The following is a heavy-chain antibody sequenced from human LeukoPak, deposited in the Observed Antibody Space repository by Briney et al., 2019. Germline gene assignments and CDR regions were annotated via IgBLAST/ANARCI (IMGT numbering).Heavy chain of an antibody. D-gene: IGHD6-19*01. J-gene: IGHJ4*02. CDR1: GGSISSYY. V-gene: IGHV4-59*01. CDR2: IYYSGST. CDR3: ATISSGWIDY. Sequence: LETLSLTCTVSGGSISSYYWSWIRQPPGKGLEWIGYIYYSGSTNYNPSLKSRVTISVDTSKNQFSLKLSSVTAADTAVYYCATISSGWIDYWGQGTLVTVSS.